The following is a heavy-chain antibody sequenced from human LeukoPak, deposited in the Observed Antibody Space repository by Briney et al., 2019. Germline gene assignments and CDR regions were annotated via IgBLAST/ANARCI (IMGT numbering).Heavy chain of an antibody. CDR3: ARQMNTVTADY. J-gene: IGHJ4*02. CDR1: GGSISSSSYF. V-gene: IGHV4-39*01. Sequence: PSETLSLTCTVPGGSISSSSYFWGWIRQPPGKGLEWIGSIFYSGSTYYNPSLNSRVTISIDTSKNQFSLRLSSVTAADTAVYYCARQMNTVTADYWGQGTPVTVSS. D-gene: IGHD4-17*01. CDR2: IFYSGST.